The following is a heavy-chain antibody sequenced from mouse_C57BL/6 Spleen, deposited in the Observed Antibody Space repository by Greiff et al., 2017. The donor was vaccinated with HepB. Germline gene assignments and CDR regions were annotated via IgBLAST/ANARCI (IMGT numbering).Heavy chain of an antibody. D-gene: IGHD1-1*01. V-gene: IGHV5-6*01. J-gene: IGHJ2*01. Sequence: EVQLQQSGGDLVKPGGSLKLSCAASGFTFSSYGMSWVRQTPDKRLEWVATISSGGSYTYYPDSVKGRFTISRDNAKNTLYLQMSSLKSEDTAMYYCARDYYGSSSLCDYWGQGTTLTVSS. CDR1: GFTFSSYG. CDR2: ISSGGSYT. CDR3: ARDYYGSSSLCDY.